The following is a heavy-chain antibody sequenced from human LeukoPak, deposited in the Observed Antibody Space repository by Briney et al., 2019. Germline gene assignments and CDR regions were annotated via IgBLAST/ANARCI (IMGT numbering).Heavy chain of an antibody. J-gene: IGHJ5*01. CDR2: IYYSGST. CDR1: GGSFSGYY. V-gene: IGHV4-34*01. CDR3: ARHDAIRPNWFDS. Sequence: SETLSLTCAVYGGSFSGYYWSWIRQPPGKGLEWIGSIYYSGSTYYNPSLKSRVTISVDTSKNQFSLRLSSVTAADTAVYYCARHDAIRPNWFDSWGQGTLVTVSS.